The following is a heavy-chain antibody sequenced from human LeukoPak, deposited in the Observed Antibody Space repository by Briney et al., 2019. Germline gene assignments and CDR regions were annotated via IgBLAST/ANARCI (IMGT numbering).Heavy chain of an antibody. Sequence: GGSLRLSCAASGFTFSASSMNWVRQAPGKGLEWVSSISSSSRYIFYADSLKGRFTISRDNAKNSLYLQMNSLRAEDTAVYYCARGFGRFGELYVHYYHLMDAWGQGTTVTVSS. V-gene: IGHV3-21*01. CDR2: ISSSSRYI. CDR1: GFTFSASS. J-gene: IGHJ6*02. CDR3: ARGFGRFGELYVHYYHLMDA. D-gene: IGHD3-10*01.